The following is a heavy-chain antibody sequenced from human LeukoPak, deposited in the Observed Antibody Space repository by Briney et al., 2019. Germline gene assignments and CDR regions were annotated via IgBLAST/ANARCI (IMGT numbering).Heavy chain of an antibody. CDR2: IWYDGSNK. V-gene: IGHV3-33*01. CDR3: VRELPPVVQYYFDY. CDR1: GFTFSDYG. J-gene: IGHJ4*02. D-gene: IGHD3-22*01. Sequence: HPGGSLRLSCAASGFTFSDYGMHWVRQAPGKGLEWVAVIWYDGSNKYYADSVKGRFTISRDNSRNTLYLQMNSLRAEDTAVYYCVRELPPVVQYYFDYWGPGTLVTVSS.